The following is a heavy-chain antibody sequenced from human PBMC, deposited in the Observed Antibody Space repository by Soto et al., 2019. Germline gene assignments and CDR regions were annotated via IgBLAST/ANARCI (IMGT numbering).Heavy chain of an antibody. D-gene: IGHD3-16*01. J-gene: IGHJ6*02. CDR3: PTLPWREPGGNYYYYGMDV. V-gene: IGHV3-23*01. CDR1: GFTFSNYA. Sequence: EVQLLESGGGLVQPGGSLRLSCAASGFTFSNYAMNWVRQAPGKGLEWVSAISASGSTYYADYVRGRFTISRDNSKSTLYLQMNRLRAEDTAVYYCPTLPWREPGGNYYYYGMDVWGQGTTVAVSS. CDR2: ISASGST.